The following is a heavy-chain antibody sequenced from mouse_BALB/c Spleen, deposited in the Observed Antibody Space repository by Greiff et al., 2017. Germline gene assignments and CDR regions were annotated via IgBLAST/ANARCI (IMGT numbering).Heavy chain of an antibody. CDR1: GYSITSDYA. J-gene: IGHJ2*01. D-gene: IGHD1-2*01. CDR2: ISYSGST. Sequence: EVKLQESGPGLVKPSQSLSLTCTVTGYSITSDYAWNWIRQFPGNKLEWMGYISYSGSTSYNPSLKSRISITRDTSKNQFFLQLNSVTTEDTATYYCARIHYYGYYFDYWGQGTTLTVSS. CDR3: ARIHYYGYYFDY. V-gene: IGHV3-2*02.